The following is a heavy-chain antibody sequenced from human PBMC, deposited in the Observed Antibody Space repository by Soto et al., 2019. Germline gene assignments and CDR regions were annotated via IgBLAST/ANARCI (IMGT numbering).Heavy chain of an antibody. V-gene: IGHV3-23*01. Sequence: GGSLRLSCAASGFTFSSCAMSWVRQAPGKGLEWVSAISGSGGSTYYADSVKGRFTNSRENSKTTLYPPMNSLRAGDKAVYYWATVEADYWGQGTLVTVSA. CDR2: ISGSGGST. J-gene: IGHJ4*02. CDR1: GFTFSSCA. CDR3: ATVEADY.